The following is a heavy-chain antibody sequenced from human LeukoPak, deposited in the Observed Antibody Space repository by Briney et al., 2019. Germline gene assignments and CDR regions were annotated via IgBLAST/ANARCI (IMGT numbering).Heavy chain of an antibody. CDR2: IRYDGSNK. J-gene: IGHJ6*03. D-gene: IGHD3-10*01. Sequence: GGSLRLXCAASGFTFSSYGMHWVRQAPGKGLEWVAFIRYDGSNKYYADSVKGRFTISRDNSKNTLYLQMNSLRAEDTAVYYCAKRGRGSGSTLYYYYYMDVWGKGTTVTVSS. V-gene: IGHV3-30*02. CDR1: GFTFSSYG. CDR3: AKRGRGSGSTLYYYYYMDV.